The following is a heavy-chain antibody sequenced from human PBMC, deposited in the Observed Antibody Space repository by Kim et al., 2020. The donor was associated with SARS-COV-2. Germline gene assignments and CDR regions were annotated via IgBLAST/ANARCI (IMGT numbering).Heavy chain of an antibody. V-gene: IGHV4-34*01. J-gene: IGHJ4*02. Sequence: PSLNSRVTISVDTSKNQFSLKLGSVTAADTAVYYCARGLYYYGSGSYYNYWGQGTLVTVSS. CDR3: ARGLYYYGSGSYYNY. D-gene: IGHD3-10*01.